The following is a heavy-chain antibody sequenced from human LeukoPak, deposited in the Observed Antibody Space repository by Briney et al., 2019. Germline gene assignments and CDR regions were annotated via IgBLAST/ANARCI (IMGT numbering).Heavy chain of an antibody. V-gene: IGHV4-59*01. CDR1: GGSISSYY. D-gene: IGHD3-22*01. J-gene: IGHJ4*02. Sequence: PSETLSLTCTVSGGSISSYYWSWIRQPPGKGLEWIGYIYYSGSTNYNPSLKSRVTISVDTSKNQFSLKLSSVTAADTAVYYCARRNYYDSVLGYWGQGTLVTVSS. CDR2: IYYSGST. CDR3: ARRNYYDSVLGY.